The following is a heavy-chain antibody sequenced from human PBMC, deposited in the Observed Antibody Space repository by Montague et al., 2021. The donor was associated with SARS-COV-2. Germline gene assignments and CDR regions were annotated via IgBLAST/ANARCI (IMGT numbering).Heavy chain of an antibody. J-gene: IGHJ4*02. CDR3: ARAQNTCFIANRVNYFDI. CDR1: AGSISSHY. CDR2: VYYTGST. Sequence: SETLSLTCTVSAGSISSHYWSWIRQPPGKALEWIGYVYYTGSTKYNPSLKSRVTMSVDTPKNRFSLGLRSLTAADTAVYYCARAQNTCFIANRVNYFDIWGLGALVTVSS. V-gene: IGHV4-59*11. D-gene: IGHD1-14*01.